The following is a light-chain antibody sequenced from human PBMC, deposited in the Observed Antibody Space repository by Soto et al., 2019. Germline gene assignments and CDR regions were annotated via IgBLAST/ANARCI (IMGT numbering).Light chain of an antibody. CDR2: GNS. V-gene: IGLV1-40*01. Sequence: QAVVTQPPSVSGAPGQRVTISCTGSSSNIGAGYDVHWYQQLPGTAPKLLSYGNSNRPSGVPDRFSGSKSGTSASLAITGLQAEDEADYYCQSYDSSLSGSRVFGGGTKLTV. CDR3: QSYDSSLSGSRV. CDR1: SSNIGAGYD. J-gene: IGLJ2*01.